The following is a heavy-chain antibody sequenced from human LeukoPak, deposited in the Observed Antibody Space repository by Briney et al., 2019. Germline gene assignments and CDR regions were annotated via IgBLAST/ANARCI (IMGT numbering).Heavy chain of an antibody. CDR3: ARDDRPTYYDILTGYPPSYYFDY. D-gene: IGHD3-9*01. CDR1: GYTFTSYG. V-gene: IGHV1-18*04. J-gene: IGHJ4*02. CDR2: ISAYNGNT. Sequence: GASVKVSCKASGYTFTSYGISWVRQAPGQGLEWMGWISAYNGNTNYAQKLQGRVTMTTDTSTSTAYMEPRSLRSDDTAVYYCARDDRPTYYDILTGYPPSYYFDYWGQGTLVTVSS.